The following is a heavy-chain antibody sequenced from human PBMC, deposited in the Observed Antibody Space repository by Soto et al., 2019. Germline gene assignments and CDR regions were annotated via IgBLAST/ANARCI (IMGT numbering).Heavy chain of an antibody. CDR3: ARSSATTFDY. J-gene: IGHJ4*02. CDR1: GGSISSYY. Sequence: SETLSLTCTVSGGSISSYYWSWIRQPPGKGLEWIGYIYYSGSTNYNPSLKSRVTISVDTSKNQFSLKLSSVTAADTAVYYCARSSATTFDYWGQGTLVTVSS. D-gene: IGHD5-12*01. CDR2: IYYSGST. V-gene: IGHV4-59*01.